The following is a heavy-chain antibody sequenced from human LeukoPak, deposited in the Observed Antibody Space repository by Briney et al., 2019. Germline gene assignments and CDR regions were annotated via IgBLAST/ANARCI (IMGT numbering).Heavy chain of an antibody. Sequence: ASVKVSCKASGGTFSSYAISWVRQAPGQGLEWMGGIIPIFGTANYAQKFQGRVTITADESTSTAYMELSSLRSEDTAVYYCARDYPDYYDSSGYYGEFFDYWGQGTLVTVSS. CDR1: GGTFSSYA. J-gene: IGHJ4*02. CDR2: IIPIFGTA. V-gene: IGHV1-69*13. D-gene: IGHD3-22*01. CDR3: ARDYPDYYDSSGYYGEFFDY.